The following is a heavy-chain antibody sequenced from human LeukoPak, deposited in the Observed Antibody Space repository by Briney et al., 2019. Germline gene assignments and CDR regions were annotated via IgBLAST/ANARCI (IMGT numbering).Heavy chain of an antibody. D-gene: IGHD4-17*01. CDR2: IYYSATT. J-gene: IGHJ5*02. Sequence: SETLSLTCTVSGGSITSSGYFWNWIRHHPGKGLEWIGYIYYSATTYYNPSLKSRVTISVDTSKNQFSLKVSSVTAADTAVYYCVRSKSGTYGWFDPWGQGTLVTASS. CDR1: GGSITSSGYF. CDR3: VRSKSGTYGWFDP. V-gene: IGHV4-31*03.